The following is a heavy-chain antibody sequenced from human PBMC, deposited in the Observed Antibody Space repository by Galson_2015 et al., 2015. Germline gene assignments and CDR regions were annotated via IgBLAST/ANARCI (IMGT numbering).Heavy chain of an antibody. CDR3: ARELGGTYYFDY. CDR1: GYTFNNYF. D-gene: IGHD3-10*01. V-gene: IGHV1-46*02. Sequence: SVKVSCKASGYTFNNYFIKWVRQAPGQGLEWVGAINPSGAATFYAQKLQGRVTMTRDTPTSTVYVELSSLGSEDTAVYYCARELGGTYYFDYWGRGTLVPVSS. J-gene: IGHJ4*02. CDR2: INPSGAAT.